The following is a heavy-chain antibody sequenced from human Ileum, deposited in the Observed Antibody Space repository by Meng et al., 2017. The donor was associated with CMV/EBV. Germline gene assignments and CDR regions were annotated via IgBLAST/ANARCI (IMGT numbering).Heavy chain of an antibody. D-gene: IGHD3-3*01. V-gene: IGHV1-8*01. CDR3: AREYKGYDFWSGFTAGWFDP. CDR1: GYTFTSYD. J-gene: IGHJ5*02. Sequence: SVKVSCKASGYTFTSYDINWVRQATGQGLEWMGWMNPNSGNTGYAQKFQGRVTMTRNTSISTAYMELSSLRSEDTAVYYCAREYKGYDFWSGFTAGWFDPWGQGTGTLVTVSS. CDR2: MNPNSGNT.